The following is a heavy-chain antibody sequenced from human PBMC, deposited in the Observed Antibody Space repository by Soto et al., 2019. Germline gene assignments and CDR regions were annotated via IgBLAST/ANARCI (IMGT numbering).Heavy chain of an antibody. Sequence: GGSLRLSCAASGFTFSGAWMNWVRQPPGKGLEWVGLIRSKTSGGTADYAAPVKGRFTVSRDDSKNTLYLQMNSLKTEDTAMYYCTWKGATFDYWGQGTLVTVS. CDR2: IRSKTSGGTA. V-gene: IGHV3-15*01. CDR1: GFTFSGAW. J-gene: IGHJ4*02. D-gene: IGHD1-26*01. CDR3: TWKGATFDY.